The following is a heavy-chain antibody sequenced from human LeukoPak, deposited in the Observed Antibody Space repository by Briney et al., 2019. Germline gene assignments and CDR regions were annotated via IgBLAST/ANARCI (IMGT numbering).Heavy chain of an antibody. V-gene: IGHV4-61*01. Sequence: SETLSLTCTVSGGSVSSGSYYWSWIRQPPGKELEWIGYIYYSGTTNYNPSLNSRVTISMDRSKNHFSLELSSVTAADTAVYYCARVYGSGRVDYWGQGTLVTVSS. CDR1: GGSVSSGSYY. CDR3: ARVYGSGRVDY. CDR2: IYYSGTT. D-gene: IGHD3-10*01. J-gene: IGHJ4*02.